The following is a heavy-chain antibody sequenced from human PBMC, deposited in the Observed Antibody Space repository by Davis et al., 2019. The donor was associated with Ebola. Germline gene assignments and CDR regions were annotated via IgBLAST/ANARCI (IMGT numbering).Heavy chain of an antibody. CDR2: ITAYNGNT. J-gene: IGHJ4*02. D-gene: IGHD6-19*01. Sequence: AASVKVSCKASGYTFTSYYMHWVRQAPGQGLEWMGWITAYNGNTEYAQKLQGRVTMTTDTSTSTVYMELMSMRSDDTAVYYCARDRRSGGWYESIDYWGQGTLVTVSS. CDR3: ARDRRSGGWYESIDY. CDR1: GYTFTSYY. V-gene: IGHV1-18*04.